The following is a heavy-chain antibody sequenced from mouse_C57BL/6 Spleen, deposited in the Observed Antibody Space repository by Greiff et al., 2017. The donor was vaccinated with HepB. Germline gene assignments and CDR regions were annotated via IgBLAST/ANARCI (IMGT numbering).Heavy chain of an antibody. J-gene: IGHJ1*03. Sequence: DVMLVESGGGLVKPGGSLKLSCAASGFTFSSYAMSWVRQTPEKRLEWVATISDGGSYTYYPDNVKGRFTISRDNAKNNLYLQMSHLKSEDTAMYYCARDRGYYGSSYHWYFDVWGTGTTVTVSS. CDR2: ISDGGSYT. CDR1: GFTFSSYA. D-gene: IGHD1-1*01. CDR3: ARDRGYYGSSYHWYFDV. V-gene: IGHV5-4*01.